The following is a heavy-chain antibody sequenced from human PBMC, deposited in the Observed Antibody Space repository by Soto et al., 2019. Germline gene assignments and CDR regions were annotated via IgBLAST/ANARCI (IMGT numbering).Heavy chain of an antibody. J-gene: IGHJ5*01. Sequence: SETLSLTCTVSGGSLSSSRYYWGWIRQPPGKGLEWIGTIYYSGNTYYNPSLTSRVTISVDTSKNQFSLKLSSVTAADTAVYYCARHNSNLRNKWFDSWGHGTLVTVSS. CDR3: ARHNSNLRNKWFDS. D-gene: IGHD4-4*01. CDR2: IYYSGNT. CDR1: GGSLSSSRYY. V-gene: IGHV4-39*01.